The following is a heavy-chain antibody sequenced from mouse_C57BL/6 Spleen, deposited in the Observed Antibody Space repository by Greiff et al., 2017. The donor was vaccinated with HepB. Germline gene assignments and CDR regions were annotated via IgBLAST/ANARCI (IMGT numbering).Heavy chain of an antibody. D-gene: IGHD2-3*01. Sequence: EVQVVESGGGLVKPGGSLKLSCAASGFTFSSYAMSWVRQTPEKRLEWVATISDGGSYTYYPDNVKGRFTISRDNAKNNLYLQMSHLKSEDTAMYYCARDRTLSEGYFDVWGTGTTVTVSS. CDR2: ISDGGSYT. CDR3: ARDRTLSEGYFDV. CDR1: GFTFSSYA. V-gene: IGHV5-4*01. J-gene: IGHJ1*03.